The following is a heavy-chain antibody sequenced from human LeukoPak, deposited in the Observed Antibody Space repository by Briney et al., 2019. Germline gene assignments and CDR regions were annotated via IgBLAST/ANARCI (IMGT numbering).Heavy chain of an antibody. CDR3: ARDQSPAYYYDGSGFPPKGWFDP. J-gene: IGHJ5*02. CDR2: ISYDGSNE. Sequence: GRSLRLSCTASGFTFPTYAMHWVRQAPGKGLEWLAVISYDGSNEDYADSVKGRFTISRDNSKNTLFLQMSSLRAEDTAVYYCARDQSPAYYYDGSGFPPKGWFDPWGQGTLVTVSS. V-gene: IGHV3-30*04. CDR1: GFTFPTYA. D-gene: IGHD3-22*01.